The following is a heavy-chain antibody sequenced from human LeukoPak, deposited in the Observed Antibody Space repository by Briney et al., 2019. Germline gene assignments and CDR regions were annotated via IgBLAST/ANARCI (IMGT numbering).Heavy chain of an antibody. CDR1: GYTFTSYD. D-gene: IGHD3-10*01. V-gene: IGHV1-8*01. Sequence: ASVKVSCKASGYTFTSYDINWVRQATGQGLEWMGWMNPNSGNTGYAQKFQGGVTMTRNTSISTAYMELSSLRSEDTAVYYCARLMGDYYGSETDAFDIWGQGTMVTVSS. CDR3: ARLMGDYYGSETDAFDI. CDR2: MNPNSGNT. J-gene: IGHJ3*02.